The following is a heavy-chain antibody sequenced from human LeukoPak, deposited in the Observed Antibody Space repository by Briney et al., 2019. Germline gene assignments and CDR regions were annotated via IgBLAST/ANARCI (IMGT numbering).Heavy chain of an antibody. Sequence: PSETLSLTCVVSGYSISSGYYWGWIRQPPGKGLEWIGSIYHSGSTYYNPSLKSRVTISVDTSKNQFSLKLGSVTAADTAVYYCARNANRGSTFDYWGQGTLVTVSS. CDR1: GYSISSGYY. J-gene: IGHJ4*02. CDR3: ARNANRGSTFDY. V-gene: IGHV4-38-2*01. CDR2: IYHSGST. D-gene: IGHD1-26*01.